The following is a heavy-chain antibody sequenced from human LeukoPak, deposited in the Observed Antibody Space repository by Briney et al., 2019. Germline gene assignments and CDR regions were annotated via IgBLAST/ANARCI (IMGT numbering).Heavy chain of an antibody. V-gene: IGHV3-21*01. CDR2: ISSDSTYM. J-gene: IGHJ4*02. CDR1: GFTFSTYN. Sequence: PGGSLRPSCAASGFTFSTYNMNWVRQAPGKGLEWVSSISSDSTYMQYADSVKGRFTISRDNAKNSLYLQMNSLRADDTAVYYCAGRDYGDSWGQGALVTVSS. CDR3: AGRDYGDS.